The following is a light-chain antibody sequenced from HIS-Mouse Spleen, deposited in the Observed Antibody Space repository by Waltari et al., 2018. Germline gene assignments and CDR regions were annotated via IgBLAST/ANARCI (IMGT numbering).Light chain of an antibody. V-gene: IGLV2-23*01. CDR1: SSDFGSYNL. Sequence: QSALTQPASVSGSPGQSIPISCTGTSSDFGSYNLVPWYQQHPGKAPKLRIYEGSKRPSGVSNRFSGSKSGNTASLTISGLQAEDEADYYCCSYAGSSTWVFGGGTKLTVL. J-gene: IGLJ3*02. CDR3: CSYAGSSTWV. CDR2: EGS.